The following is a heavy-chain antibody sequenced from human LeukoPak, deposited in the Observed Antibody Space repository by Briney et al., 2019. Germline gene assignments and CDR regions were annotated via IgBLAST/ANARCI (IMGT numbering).Heavy chain of an antibody. CDR1: GGSFSGYY. V-gene: IGHV4-34*01. CDR3: ARGLAAPFDY. Sequence: TSETLSLTCAVYGGSFSGYYWSWIRQPPGKGLEWIGEINHSGSTNYNPSLKSRVTISVDTSKNQFSLKLSSVTAADTAVYYCARGLAAPFDYWGQGTLVTVSS. D-gene: IGHD2-15*01. CDR2: INHSGST. J-gene: IGHJ4*02.